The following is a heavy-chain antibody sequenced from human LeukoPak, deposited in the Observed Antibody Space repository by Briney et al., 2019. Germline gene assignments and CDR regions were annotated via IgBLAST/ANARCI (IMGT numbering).Heavy chain of an antibody. V-gene: IGHV3-53*01. D-gene: IGHD2-2*02. CDR3: AKAIRGGYYYYYMDV. CDR1: GFIVSHNY. CDR2: IYSGGTT. J-gene: IGHJ6*03. Sequence: GGSLRLSCAASGFIVSHNYMSWVRQAPGKGLEWVSVIYSGGTTYYADSVKGRFTISRDNSMNTVHLQMNSLRAEDTAVYYCAKAIRGGYYYYYMDVWGKGTTVTVSS.